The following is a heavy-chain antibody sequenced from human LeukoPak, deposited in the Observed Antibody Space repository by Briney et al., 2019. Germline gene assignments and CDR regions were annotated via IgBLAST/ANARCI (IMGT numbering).Heavy chain of an antibody. Sequence: GRSLRLSCAASGFTFSSFATSCVRQAPGKGREWGSAISGSGGSTYYADSVKGRFTISMDNSKHTLYLQMTWLRAEDPAGYSCARNRIETPYYDYSYMDVWGKATTVTASS. CDR3: ARNRIETPYYDYSYMDV. CDR1: GFTFSSFA. J-gene: IGHJ6*03. CDR2: ISGSGGST. V-gene: IGHV3-23*01.